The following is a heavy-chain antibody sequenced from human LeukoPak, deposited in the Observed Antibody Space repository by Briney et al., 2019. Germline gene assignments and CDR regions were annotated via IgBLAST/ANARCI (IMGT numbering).Heavy chain of an antibody. Sequence: ETLSLTCTVSGGSISSRSYYWGWIRQPPGKGLEWLGSIYYSGSTYYNPSLKNRVTISVDTSKNQFSLKLSAVTAADTAVYYCARQRIAAAGPIDYWGQGTLVTVSS. D-gene: IGHD6-13*01. V-gene: IGHV4-39*01. CDR3: ARQRIAAAGPIDY. J-gene: IGHJ4*02. CDR1: GGSISSRSYY. CDR2: IYYSGST.